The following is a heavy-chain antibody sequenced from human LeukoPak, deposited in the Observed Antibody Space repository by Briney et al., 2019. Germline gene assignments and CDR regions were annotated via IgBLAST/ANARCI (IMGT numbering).Heavy chain of an antibody. J-gene: IGHJ4*02. CDR3: ARAYYRKIGFYYYYFDY. V-gene: IGHV4-4*07. Sequence: LETLSLTCTVSGGSIRGDYWSWIRQPAGKGLEWIGRIYTSDSSNYNPSLESRVTISVDKSKNQFSLKLTSVTAADTAVYYCARAYYRKIGFYYYYFDYWGRRILVTVSS. D-gene: IGHD3-22*01. CDR2: IYTSDSS. CDR1: GGSIRGDY.